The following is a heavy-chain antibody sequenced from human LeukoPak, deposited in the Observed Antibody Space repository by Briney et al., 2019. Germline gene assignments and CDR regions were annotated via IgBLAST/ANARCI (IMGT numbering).Heavy chain of an antibody. J-gene: IGHJ6*03. CDR2: IYYSGST. V-gene: IGHV4-59*01. CDR1: GGSLSSYY. D-gene: IGHD3-3*01. CDR3: ARGPLGYYDFWSGLRVNYYMDV. Sequence: SETLSLTCTVSGGSLSSYYWSWIRQPPGKGLEWIGYIYYSGSTNYNPSLKSRVTISVDTSKNQFSLKLSSVTAADTAVYYCARGPLGYYDFWSGLRVNYYMDVWGKGTTVTVSS.